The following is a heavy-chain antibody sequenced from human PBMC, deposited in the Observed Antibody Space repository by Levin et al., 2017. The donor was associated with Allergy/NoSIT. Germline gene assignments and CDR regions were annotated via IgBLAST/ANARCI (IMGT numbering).Heavy chain of an antibody. V-gene: IGHV3-30-3*01. CDR1: GFTFSTYA. Sequence: GGSLRLSCAASGFTFSTYAMHWVRQAPGKGLEWVAVISYDGSNKYYADSVKGRFTISRDNSKNTLYLQMNSPRPEDTAVYYCARSPKLGYCSSSSCYAGAPDNYYYMDVWGKGITVTVSS. D-gene: IGHD2-2*01. CDR2: ISYDGSNK. CDR3: ARSPKLGYCSSSSCYAGAPDNYYYMDV. J-gene: IGHJ6*03.